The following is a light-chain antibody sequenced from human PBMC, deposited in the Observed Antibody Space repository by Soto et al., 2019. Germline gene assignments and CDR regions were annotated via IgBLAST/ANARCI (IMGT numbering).Light chain of an antibody. CDR3: QQYDNSPIT. V-gene: IGKV3-20*01. CDR2: GAS. CDR1: QSVNRSY. J-gene: IGKJ5*01. Sequence: EIVLTQSPGTLSLSPGERATLSCSASQSVNRSYLAWYQQKPGQAPRLLIYGASSRATGIPDRFSGSGSWTDFTLTISGLDPEDFAVYDCQQYDNSPITFGQGTRMEIK.